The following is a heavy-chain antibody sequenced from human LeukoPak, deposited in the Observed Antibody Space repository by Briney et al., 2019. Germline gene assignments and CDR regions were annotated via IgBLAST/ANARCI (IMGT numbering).Heavy chain of an antibody. V-gene: IGHV1-24*01. CDR1: GYTLTELS. D-gene: IGHD3-9*01. Sequence: ASVKVSCKVSGYTLTELSMHWVRQAPGKGLEWMGGFDPEDGETIYAQKFQGRVTMTRNTSISTAYMELSSLRSEDTAVYYCARVGTLTGSYYLDYWGQGTLVTVSS. CDR3: ARVGTLTGSYYLDY. J-gene: IGHJ4*02. CDR2: FDPEDGET.